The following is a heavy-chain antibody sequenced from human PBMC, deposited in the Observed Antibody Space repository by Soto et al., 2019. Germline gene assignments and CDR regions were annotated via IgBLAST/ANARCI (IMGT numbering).Heavy chain of an antibody. J-gene: IGHJ6*02. CDR1: GGSISSYY. CDR2: IYYSGST. Sequence: SETLSLTCTVSGGSISSYYWSWIRQPPGEGLEWIGYIYYSGSTNYNPSLKSRVTISVDTSKNQFSLKLSSVTAADTAVYYCARDYPYSSGWYYYYYGMDVWGQGTTVTVSS. CDR3: ARDYPYSSGWYYYYYGMDV. D-gene: IGHD6-19*01. V-gene: IGHV4-59*01.